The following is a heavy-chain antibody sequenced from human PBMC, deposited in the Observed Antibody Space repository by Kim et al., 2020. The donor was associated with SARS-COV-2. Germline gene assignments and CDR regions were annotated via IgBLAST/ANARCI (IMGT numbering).Heavy chain of an antibody. V-gene: IGHV3-15*04. CDR2: IGSETNGETT. J-gene: IGHJ4*02. CDR1: GFTFTDSR. D-gene: IGHD6-13*01. CDR3: NTHSAVAGLFDY. Sequence: GGSLRLSCAASGFTFTDSRMSWIRQAPGKGLEWIARIGSETNGETTDYSTPVKGRITIAKADAKNTLYLQMSSLKIEDTDRYYCNTHSAVAGLFDYWGKGHLLPVS.